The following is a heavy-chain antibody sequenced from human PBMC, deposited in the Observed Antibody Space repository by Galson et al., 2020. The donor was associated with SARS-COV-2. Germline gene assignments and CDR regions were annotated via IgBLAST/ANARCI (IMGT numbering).Heavy chain of an antibody. CDR2: INSVGSGT. Sequence: SCAASGFNIRSSWMHWVRQVPGKGLVWVSRINSVGSGTNYADSVKGRFSISRDNANNILYLQIDSLRAEDTAMYYCASGLSSNCLDYWGQGTLVTVSS. CDR3: ASGLSSNCLDY. V-gene: IGHV3-74*01. J-gene: IGHJ4*02. CDR1: GFNIRSSW. D-gene: IGHD2-15*01.